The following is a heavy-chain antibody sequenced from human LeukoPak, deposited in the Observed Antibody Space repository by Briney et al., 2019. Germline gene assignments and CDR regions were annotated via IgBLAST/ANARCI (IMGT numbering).Heavy chain of an antibody. J-gene: IGHJ3*02. Sequence: GGSLTLSCPASGFPLSSYAMNWVRQPPGKGLEWVSSISSSSRYIYHPDSVKGRFTISRDNAKNSLYLQMNSLRAEDTAVYYCARSRGRETIIDAFDIWGQGTMVTVSS. CDR3: ARSRGRETIIDAFDI. V-gene: IGHV3-21*01. CDR1: GFPLSSYA. D-gene: IGHD5-24*01. CDR2: ISSSSRYI.